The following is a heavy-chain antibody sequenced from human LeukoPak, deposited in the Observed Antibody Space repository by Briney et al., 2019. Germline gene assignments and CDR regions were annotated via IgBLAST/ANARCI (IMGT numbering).Heavy chain of an antibody. CDR2: IRYDGSNK. Sequence: PGGSLRLSCAASGFTFSSYGMHWVRQAPGKGLEWVAFIRYDGSNKYYADSVKGRFTISRDNSKNTLYLQMNSLRAEDTAVYYCAKVFHSSSWYWPSWGQGTMVIVSS. J-gene: IGHJ3*01. CDR3: AKVFHSSSWYWPS. D-gene: IGHD6-13*01. CDR1: GFTFSSYG. V-gene: IGHV3-30*02.